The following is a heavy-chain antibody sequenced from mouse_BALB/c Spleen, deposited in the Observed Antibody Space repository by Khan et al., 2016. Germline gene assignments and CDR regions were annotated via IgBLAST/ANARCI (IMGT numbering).Heavy chain of an antibody. CDR1: GYTFSSYW. Sequence: QVQLQQSGAELMKPGASVKISCKATGYTFSSYWIEWVKQRPGHGLEWIGEILPGSGSTNYNEKFKGKATFTADTSSNTAYMQLNSLTSEDSAVYYCARENYRAWFAYWGQGTLVTVSA. D-gene: IGHD2-14*01. CDR3: ARENYRAWFAY. J-gene: IGHJ3*01. CDR2: ILPGSGST. V-gene: IGHV1-9*01.